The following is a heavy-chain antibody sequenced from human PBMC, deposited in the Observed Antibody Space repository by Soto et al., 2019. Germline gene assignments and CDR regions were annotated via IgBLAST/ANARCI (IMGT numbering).Heavy chain of an antibody. CDR3: ARQIYDSDTGPNFQYYFDS. J-gene: IGHJ4*02. CDR1: GYSFTSYW. CDR2: IYPGDSHT. V-gene: IGHV5-51*01. Sequence: PGESLKISCKGSGYSFTSYWIGWVRQMPGKGLEWLEIIYPGDSHTRYSPSFQGQVTISADKSISTAYLQWNSLKASDTAIYYCARQIYDSDTGPNFQYYFDSWGQGTPVTVSS. D-gene: IGHD3-22*01.